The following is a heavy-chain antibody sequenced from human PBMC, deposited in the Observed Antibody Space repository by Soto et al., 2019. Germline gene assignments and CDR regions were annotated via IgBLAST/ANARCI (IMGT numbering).Heavy chain of an antibody. Sequence: QVQLQESGPGLVKPSETLSLTCTVSGGSISSYYWSWIRQPAGKGLEWIGRIYASGSTNYNPSLKSRVTMSVDTSKNQFSLKLSSVTAADTAVYYCARDLAAAAGNNWFDPWGQGTLVTVSS. J-gene: IGHJ5*02. D-gene: IGHD6-13*01. CDR3: ARDLAAAAGNNWFDP. CDR2: IYASGST. CDR1: GGSISSYY. V-gene: IGHV4-4*07.